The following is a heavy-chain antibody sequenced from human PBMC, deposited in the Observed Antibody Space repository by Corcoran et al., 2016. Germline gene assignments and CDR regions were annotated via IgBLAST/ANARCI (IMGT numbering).Heavy chain of an antibody. V-gene: IGHV1-69*01. CDR2: IIPIFGTA. J-gene: IGHJ6*02. D-gene: IGHD2-21*02. CDR1: GGTFSSYA. CDR3: ARSDCGGDCDPPYYYYGMDV. Sequence: QVQLVQSGAEVKKPGSSVKVSCKASGGTFSSYAISWVRQAPGQGLEWMGGIIPIFGTANYAQKFQGRVTITADESTSTAYMELSSLRSEDTAVYYCARSDCGGDCDPPYYYYGMDVWGQGTTVTVSS.